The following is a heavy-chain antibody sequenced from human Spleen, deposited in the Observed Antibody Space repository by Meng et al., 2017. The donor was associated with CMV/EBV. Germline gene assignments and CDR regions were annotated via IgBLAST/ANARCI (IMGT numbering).Heavy chain of an antibody. Sequence: GYISSGGYYWRWIRQHPGKGLEWIGYIYYSGSTYYNPSLKSRVTISADTSKNQFSLKLSSVTVADTAVYYCARVVVVVPAVIRFDYWGQGTLVTVSS. D-gene: IGHD2-2*01. CDR2: IYYSGST. CDR1: GYISSGGYY. J-gene: IGHJ4*02. V-gene: IGHV4-31*02. CDR3: ARVVVVVPAVIRFDY.